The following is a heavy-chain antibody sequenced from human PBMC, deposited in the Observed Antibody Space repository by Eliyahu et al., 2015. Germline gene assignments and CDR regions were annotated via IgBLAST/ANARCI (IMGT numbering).Heavy chain of an antibody. D-gene: IGHD5-18*01. V-gene: IGHV3-48*01. CDR3: ARHTAMARRRYGMDV. CDR2: ISSSSSTI. Sequence: EVQLVESGGGLVQPGGSLRLSCAXSGFXFXSYSMNWVRQAPGKGLEWVSYISSSSSTIYYADSVKGRFTISRDNAKNSLYLQMNSLRAEDTAVYYCARHTAMARRRYGMDVWGQGTTVTVSS. CDR1: GFXFXSYS. J-gene: IGHJ6*02.